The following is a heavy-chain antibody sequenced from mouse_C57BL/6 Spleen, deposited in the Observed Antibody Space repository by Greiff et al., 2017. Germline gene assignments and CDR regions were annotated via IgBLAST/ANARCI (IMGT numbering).Heavy chain of an antibody. D-gene: IGHD1-1*02. V-gene: IGHV1-76*01. CDR2: IYPGSGNT. Sequence: VQLQQSGAELVRPGASVKLSCKASGYTFTDYDISWVKQRPGQGLEWIARIYPGSGNTYYNEKFKGKATLTTEKSSSTAYMQLLSLTSEDSAVYFCASHPVVYYAMDYWGQGTSVTVSA. J-gene: IGHJ4*01. CDR3: ASHPVVYYAMDY. CDR1: GYTFTDYD.